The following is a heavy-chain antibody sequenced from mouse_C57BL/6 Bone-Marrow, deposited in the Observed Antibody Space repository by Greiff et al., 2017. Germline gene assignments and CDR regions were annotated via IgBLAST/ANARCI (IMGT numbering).Heavy chain of an antibody. Sequence: VQLVESGAELVKPGASVKMSCKASGYTFTTYPIEWMKQNHGKSLEWIGNFHPYNDDTKYNQKFKGKATLTVEKSSSTAYLELSRLTSDDSAVYYCAIGGNDGGYDFADWGKGTTLTVSS. CDR3: AIGGNDGGYDFAD. V-gene: IGHV1-47*01. CDR2: FHPYNDDT. D-gene: IGHD1-1*02. J-gene: IGHJ2*01. CDR1: GYTFTTYP.